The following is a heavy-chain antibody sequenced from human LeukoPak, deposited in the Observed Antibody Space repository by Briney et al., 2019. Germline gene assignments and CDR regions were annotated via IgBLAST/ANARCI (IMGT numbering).Heavy chain of an antibody. Sequence: PGGSLRLSCAASGFTVSSNYMSWVRQAPGKGLEWVSVIYSGGSTYYADSVKGRFTIPRDNSKNTLYLQMNSLRAEDTAVYYCARDSSGYSGSYYVDYWGQGTLVTVSS. J-gene: IGHJ4*02. CDR2: IYSGGST. CDR3: ARDSSGYSGSYYVDY. CDR1: GFTVSSNY. V-gene: IGHV3-66*01. D-gene: IGHD1-26*01.